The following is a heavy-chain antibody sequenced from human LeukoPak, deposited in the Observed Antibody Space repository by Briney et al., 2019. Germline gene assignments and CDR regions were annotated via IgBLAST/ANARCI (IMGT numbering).Heavy chain of an antibody. Sequence: GGSLRLSCAASGFTFSSYWMSWVRQAPGKGLEWVANIKQDGSEKYYVDSVKGRFTISRDNAKNSLYLQMNSLRAEDTAVYYCANPPTVTTIRFDPWGQGTLVTVSS. J-gene: IGHJ5*02. CDR1: GFTFSSYW. CDR2: IKQDGSEK. V-gene: IGHV3-7*03. CDR3: ANPPTVTTIRFDP. D-gene: IGHD4-17*01.